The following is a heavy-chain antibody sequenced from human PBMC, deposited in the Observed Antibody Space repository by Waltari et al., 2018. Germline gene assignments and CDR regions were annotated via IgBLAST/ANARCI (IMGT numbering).Heavy chain of an antibody. D-gene: IGHD5-18*01. CDR2: IIPIFGTA. J-gene: IGHJ4*02. CDR1: GGTFSSYA. CDR3: ARDGRDTAMAKGENDY. V-gene: IGHV1-69*13. Sequence: QVQLVQSGAEVKKPGSSVKVSCKASGGTFSSYAISWLRQAPGPGLEWMGRIIPIFGTANTAQKCQGRVTITADKSTSTAYMELSSLRSEDTAVYYCARDGRDTAMAKGENDYWGQGTLVTVSS.